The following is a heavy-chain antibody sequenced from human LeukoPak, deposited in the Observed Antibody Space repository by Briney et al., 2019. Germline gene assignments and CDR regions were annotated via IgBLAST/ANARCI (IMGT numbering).Heavy chain of an antibody. V-gene: IGHV3-48*01. CDR2: ISNSGSAK. CDR3: ARMSGPRLPGN. J-gene: IGHJ4*02. CDR1: RFSFSNHS. Sequence: GGSLRLSCAASRFSFSNHSMNWVRQAPGKGLEWVSYISNSGSAKYYAASVKGRFTISRDNGKNSLYLQMNSLRAEDTAVYYCARMSGPRLPGNWGQGTLVTVSS. D-gene: IGHD3-3*01.